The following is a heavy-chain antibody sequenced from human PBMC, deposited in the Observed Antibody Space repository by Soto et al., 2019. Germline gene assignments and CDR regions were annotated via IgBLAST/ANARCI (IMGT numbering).Heavy chain of an antibody. CDR2: ISWNSGSI. D-gene: IGHD6-19*01. CDR1: GFTFDDYA. V-gene: IGHV3-9*01. CDR3: AKALVVAGTFSDAFDI. J-gene: IGHJ3*02. Sequence: PGGSLRLSCAASGFTFDDYAMHWVRQAPGKGLEWVSGISWNSGSIGYADSVKGRFTISRDNAKNSLYLQMNSLRAEDTALYYCAKALVVAGTFSDAFDIWGQGTMVTVSS.